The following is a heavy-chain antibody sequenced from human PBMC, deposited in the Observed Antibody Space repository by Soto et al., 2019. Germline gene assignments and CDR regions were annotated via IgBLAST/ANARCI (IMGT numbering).Heavy chain of an antibody. D-gene: IGHD6-13*01. V-gene: IGHV1-69*13. Sequence: WASVKVSCKASGGTFSSYAISWVRQAPGQGLEWMGGIIPIFGTANYAQKFQGRVTITADESTSTAYMELSSLRSEDTAVYYCASHSRYHHRTFAYWGQGTLVTVSS. CDR3: ASHSRYHHRTFAY. CDR1: GGTFSSYA. J-gene: IGHJ4*02. CDR2: IIPIFGTA.